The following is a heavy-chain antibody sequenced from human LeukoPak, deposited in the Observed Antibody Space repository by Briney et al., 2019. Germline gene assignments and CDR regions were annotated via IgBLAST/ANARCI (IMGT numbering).Heavy chain of an antibody. D-gene: IGHD4-17*01. J-gene: IGHJ4*02. Sequence: SETLSLTCTVSGGSISNYYWSWIRQPPGKGLEWIGYIYYSGSINYNPSLKSRVTISVDTSKNQFSLKLSSVTAADTAVYYCARGETTVTTFDYWGQGTLVTVSS. CDR1: GGSISNYY. CDR3: ARGETTVTTFDY. V-gene: IGHV4-59*01. CDR2: IYYSGSI.